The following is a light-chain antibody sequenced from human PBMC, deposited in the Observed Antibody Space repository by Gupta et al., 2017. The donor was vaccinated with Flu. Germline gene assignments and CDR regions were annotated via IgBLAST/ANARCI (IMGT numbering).Light chain of an antibody. J-gene: IGLJ3*02. V-gene: IGLV3-19*01. CDR3: NSRDSSGNHLNWV. Sequence: SSELTQVPAVSVALGPTVRITCQGDSLRSYYASWYQQKPGQAPVLVIYGKNNRPSGIPDRFSGFSAGNTASLTITGAQAEDEADYYCNSRDSSGNHLNWVFGGGTKLTVL. CDR1: SLRSYY. CDR2: GKN.